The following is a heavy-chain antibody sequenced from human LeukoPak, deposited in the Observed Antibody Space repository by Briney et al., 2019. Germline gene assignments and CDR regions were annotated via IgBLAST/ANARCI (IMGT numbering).Heavy chain of an antibody. CDR3: AKPGGPGIAARGAFDL. V-gene: IGHV3-64*01. Sequence: GGSLRLSCAASGFTFSSYAMHWVRQAPGKGLEYVSAISSNGGSTYYANSVKGRFTISRDNSKNTLYLQMNSLRAEDTAVYYCAKPGGPGIAARGAFDLWGQGTMVTVYS. J-gene: IGHJ3*01. CDR1: GFTFSSYA. CDR2: ISSNGGST. D-gene: IGHD6-25*01.